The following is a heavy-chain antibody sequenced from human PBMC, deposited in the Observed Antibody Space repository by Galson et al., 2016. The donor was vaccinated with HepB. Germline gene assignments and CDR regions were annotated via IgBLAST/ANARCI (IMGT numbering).Heavy chain of an antibody. V-gene: IGHV3-7*03. Sequence: SLRLSCAASGFTFSGDWMRWVRQAPGKGLEWVANMNQDGREKYYMDSVKGRFSISRDNSRNTLYLQMTSLRADETAVYYCARGATYFYDSSGRSYDWFDSWGQGALVTVSS. CDR2: MNQDGREK. J-gene: IGHJ5*01. D-gene: IGHD3-22*01. CDR1: GFTFSGDW. CDR3: ARGATYFYDSSGRSYDWFDS.